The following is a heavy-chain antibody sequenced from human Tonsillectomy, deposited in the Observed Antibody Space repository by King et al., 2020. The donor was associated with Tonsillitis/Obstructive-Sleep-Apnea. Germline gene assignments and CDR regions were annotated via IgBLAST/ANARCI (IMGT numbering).Heavy chain of an antibody. D-gene: IGHD3-3*01. V-gene: IGHV3-7*04. Sequence: VQLVESGGGLVQPGGSLRLSCAASGFTFSSYWMSWVRQAPGKGLEWVANIKQDGSEKYYVDSVKGRFTISRENAKNSLCLEMNSLRAEDTAVYYCARVGRTYYDFWSGYYRDAFDNW. CDR1: GFTFSSYW. CDR2: IKQDGSEK. J-gene: IGHJ3*02. CDR3: ARVGRTYYDFWSGYYRDAFDN.